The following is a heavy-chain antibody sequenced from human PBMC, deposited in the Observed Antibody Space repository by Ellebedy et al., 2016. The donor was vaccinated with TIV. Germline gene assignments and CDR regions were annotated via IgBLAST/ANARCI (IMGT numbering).Heavy chain of an antibody. D-gene: IGHD3-3*02. CDR3: AGDLRHYDY. V-gene: IGHV4-34*01. J-gene: IGHJ4*02. CDR2: INHSGST. Sequence: SETLSLTXAVYGGSFSGYYWSWIRQPPGKGLEWIGEINHSGSTNYNPSLKSRVTISVDTSKNQFSLKLSSVTAADTAVYYCAGDLRHYDYWGQGTLVTVSS. CDR1: GGSFSGYY.